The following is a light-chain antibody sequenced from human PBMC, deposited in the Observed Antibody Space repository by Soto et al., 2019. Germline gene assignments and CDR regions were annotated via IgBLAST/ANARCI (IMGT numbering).Light chain of an antibody. Sequence: QSALTQPPSASGSPGQSVAISCTGTSSDVGDYNFVSWYQQHPGKAPKLMIYEVTKRPSGVPDRFSASKSGNTASLTISGLQSDDEADYYCCSFVDTGSYLFGSGTKVTVL. CDR3: CSFVDTGSYL. J-gene: IGLJ1*01. CDR1: SSDVGDYNF. CDR2: EVT. V-gene: IGLV2-8*01.